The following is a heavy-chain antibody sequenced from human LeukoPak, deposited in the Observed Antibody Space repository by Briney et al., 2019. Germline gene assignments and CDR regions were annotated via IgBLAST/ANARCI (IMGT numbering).Heavy chain of an antibody. D-gene: IGHD3-9*01. Sequence: GGSLRLSCAASGFTFSSYAMSWVRQAPGKGLEWVSAISGSGYTTYYADSVQGRFTISRDNSKNTLYLQMNSLRADDTAVYYCAKKVHDILTAYYHFDYWGQGTLVTVSS. J-gene: IGHJ4*02. CDR2: ISGSGYTT. CDR1: GFTFSSYA. CDR3: AKKVHDILTAYYHFDY. V-gene: IGHV3-23*01.